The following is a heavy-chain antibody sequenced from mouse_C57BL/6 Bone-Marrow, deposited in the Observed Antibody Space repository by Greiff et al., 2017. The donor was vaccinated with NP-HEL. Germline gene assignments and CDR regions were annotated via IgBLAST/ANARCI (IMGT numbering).Heavy chain of an antibody. J-gene: IGHJ3*01. D-gene: IGHD2-3*01. Sequence: QVQLQQPGAELVRPGTSVKLSCKASGYTFTSYWMHWVKQRPGQGLEWIGNINPRNGGTNYNEKFKSKATLTVDKSSSTAYMQLSSLTSEDSAVYYCARGLDGYYRGFAYWGQGTLVTVSA. CDR1: GYTFTSYW. V-gene: IGHV1-53*01. CDR2: INPRNGGT. CDR3: ARGLDGYYRGFAY.